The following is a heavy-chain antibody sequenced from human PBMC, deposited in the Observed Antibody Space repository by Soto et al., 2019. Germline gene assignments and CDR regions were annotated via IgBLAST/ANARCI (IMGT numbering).Heavy chain of an antibody. J-gene: IGHJ4*02. D-gene: IGHD3-22*01. CDR1: GFTFSSYA. Sequence: GGSLRLSCAASGFTFSSYAMSWVRQAPGKGLEWVSAISGSGGSTYYADSVKGRFTISRDNSKNTLYLQMNSLRAEDTAVYYCAKCHYYDSSGKSPSDYWGQGTLVTVSS. CDR2: ISGSGGST. V-gene: IGHV3-23*01. CDR3: AKCHYYDSSGKSPSDY.